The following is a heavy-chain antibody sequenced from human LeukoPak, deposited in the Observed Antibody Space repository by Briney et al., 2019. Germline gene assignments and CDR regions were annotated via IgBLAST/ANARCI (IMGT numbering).Heavy chain of an antibody. CDR2: INPNSCGT. Sequence: GASVKVSCKASGYTFTGYYMHWVRQAPGQGLELMGWINPNSCGTNYAQKFQGRVNMTRDTSISTAYMELSRLRSDDTAVYYCARVGRYGGNPFDYWGQGTLVTVSS. CDR3: ARVGRYGGNPFDY. V-gene: IGHV1-2*02. D-gene: IGHD4-23*01. CDR1: GYTFTGYY. J-gene: IGHJ4*02.